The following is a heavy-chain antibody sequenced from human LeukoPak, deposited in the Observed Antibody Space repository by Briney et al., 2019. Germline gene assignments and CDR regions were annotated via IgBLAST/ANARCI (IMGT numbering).Heavy chain of an antibody. D-gene: IGHD3-22*01. CDR3: ARLLGLDSSGYYLSAFDI. V-gene: IGHV4-39*01. CDR2: IYYSGST. Sequence: SSETLSLTCTVSGGSIRSSSSYWGWIRQPPGKGLEWIGSIYYSGSTYYNPSLKSRVTISIDTSKNQFSLKLSSVTAADTAVYYCARLLGLDSSGYYLSAFDIWGQGTLVTVSS. CDR1: GGSIRSSSSY. J-gene: IGHJ3*02.